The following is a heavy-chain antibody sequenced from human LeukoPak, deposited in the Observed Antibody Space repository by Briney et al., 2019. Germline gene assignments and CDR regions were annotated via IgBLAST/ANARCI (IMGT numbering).Heavy chain of an antibody. CDR2: IYYSGST. Sequence: SETLSLTCTVSGGSISSSSYYWSWIRQPPGKGLEWIGYIYYSGSTNYNPSLKSRVTISVDTSKNQFSLKLSSVTAADTAVYYCARAGEDDYYYYMDVWGKGTTVTISS. J-gene: IGHJ6*03. V-gene: IGHV4-61*01. CDR1: GGSISSSSYY. CDR3: ARAGEDDYYYYMDV.